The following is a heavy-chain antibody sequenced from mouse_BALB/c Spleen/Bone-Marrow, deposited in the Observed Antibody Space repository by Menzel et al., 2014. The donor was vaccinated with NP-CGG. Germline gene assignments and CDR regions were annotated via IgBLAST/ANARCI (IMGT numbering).Heavy chain of an antibody. D-gene: IGHD3-2*02. CDR2: ISSGGSST. CDR1: GFTFSSYG. CDR3: TRRPLQANSYFDC. Sequence: EVKVVESGGDLVKPGGSPKLSCVASGFTFSSYGMSWVRQTPDKRLEWVATISSGGSSTYYPASVKGRFTISRDNAKSTLYLQMSSLNSEDTAMYYCTRRPLQANSYFDCWGQGTTLTVSS. J-gene: IGHJ2*01. V-gene: IGHV5-6*02.